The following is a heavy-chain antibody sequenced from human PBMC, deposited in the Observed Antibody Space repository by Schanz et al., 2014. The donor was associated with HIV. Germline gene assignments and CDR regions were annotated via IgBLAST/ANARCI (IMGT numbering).Heavy chain of an antibody. J-gene: IGHJ4*02. CDR1: GGTLSNYA. V-gene: IGHV1-69*01. D-gene: IGHD3-22*01. CDR2: IMPKFGTE. CDR3: VRVANYDGDDYYQRSHFDL. Sequence: QVQLVQSGAEVKKTGSPVKVSCKAFGGTLSNYAISWVRQAPGQGLEWLGLIMPKFGTENYAQKYQGRVTLPADATTASMDLSSLKFEDTAVYYCVRVANYDGDDYYQRSHFDLWGQGTLVTVSS.